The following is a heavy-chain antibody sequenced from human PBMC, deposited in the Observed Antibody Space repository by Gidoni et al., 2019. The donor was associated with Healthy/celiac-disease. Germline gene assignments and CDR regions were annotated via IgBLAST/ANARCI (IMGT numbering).Heavy chain of an antibody. CDR2: TYYRSKWYN. V-gene: IGHV6-1*01. Sequence: QVQLQQSGPGLVKPSQTLSLTCAISGDSVSSNTAAWNWIRQSPSRGLEWLGRTYYRSKWYNDYAVSVKSRRTINPDTSKNQFSLQLNSGTPEDTAVYYCARVPLTMVRGVKGWFDPWGQGTLVTVSS. D-gene: IGHD3-10*01. CDR3: ARVPLTMVRGVKGWFDP. J-gene: IGHJ5*02. CDR1: GDSVSSNTAA.